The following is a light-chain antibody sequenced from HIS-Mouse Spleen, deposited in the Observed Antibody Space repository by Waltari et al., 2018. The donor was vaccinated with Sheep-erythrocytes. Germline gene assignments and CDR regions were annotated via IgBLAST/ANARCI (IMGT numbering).Light chain of an antibody. CDR2: EGS. Sequence: QSALTQPASVSGSPGQSITISCTGTSSDVGSYNLVSWYQQHPGKAPKLMIYEGSNRLEGVSNRFCGSKSCNTASLTISGLQAEDEADYYCCSYAGSSTYVVFGGGTKLTVL. V-gene: IGLV2-23*01. CDR3: CSYAGSSTYVV. J-gene: IGLJ2*01. CDR1: SSDVGSYNL.